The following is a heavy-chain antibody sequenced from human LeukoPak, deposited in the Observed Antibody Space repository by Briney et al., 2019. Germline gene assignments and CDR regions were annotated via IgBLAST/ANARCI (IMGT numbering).Heavy chain of an antibody. D-gene: IGHD6-19*01. CDR1: GFTFSGYA. CDR2: ISGSGASI. J-gene: IGHJ4*02. Sequence: GGSLRLSCEASGFTFSGYAMTWVRQAPGKGLEWVSGISGSGASIKYADSVKGRFTISRDNSKNTLYLQMNSLRAEDTAVYYCARDPYKRAPVDESGWLHYWGQGTLVTLSS. CDR3: ARDPYKRAPVDESGWLHY. V-gene: IGHV3-23*01.